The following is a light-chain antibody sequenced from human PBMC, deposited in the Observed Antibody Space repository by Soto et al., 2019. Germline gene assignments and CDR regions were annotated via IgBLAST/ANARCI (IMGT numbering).Light chain of an antibody. Sequence: DIQMTQSPLSLSASVGDRVTITCRASQGISNFVAWYQQKPGKVPSLLISEASTLQSGVPSRFSGRGSGTTFTLTINSLQPEDVATYFCQNYNGAPYAFGQGTKLEIK. CDR1: QGISNF. CDR2: EAS. CDR3: QNYNGAPYA. J-gene: IGKJ2*01. V-gene: IGKV1-27*01.